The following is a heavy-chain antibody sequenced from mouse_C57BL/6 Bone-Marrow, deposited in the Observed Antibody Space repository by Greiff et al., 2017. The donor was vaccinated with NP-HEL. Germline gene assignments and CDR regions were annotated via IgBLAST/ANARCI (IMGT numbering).Heavy chain of an antibody. CDR2: INPNNGGT. CDR1: GYTFTDYN. Sequence: VQLKQSGPELVKPGASVKIPCKASGYTFTDYNMDWVKQSHGKSLEWIGDINPNNGGTIYNQKFKGKATLTVDKSSSTAYMELRSLTSEDTAVYYCAGCPQLRDAYYAMDYWGQGTSVTVSS. J-gene: IGHJ4*01. V-gene: IGHV1-18*01. D-gene: IGHD3-2*02. CDR3: AGCPQLRDAYYAMDY.